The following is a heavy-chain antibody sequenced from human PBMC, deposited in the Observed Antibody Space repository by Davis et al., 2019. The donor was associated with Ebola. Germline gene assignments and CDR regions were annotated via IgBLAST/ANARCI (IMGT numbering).Heavy chain of an antibody. V-gene: IGHV4-31*03. CDR3: ARAVMPGQNFGLDV. CDR2: IYYTGGT. D-gene: IGHD2-2*01. Sequence: SETLSLTCTVSGGSVSSRTHFWSWIRHLPGKGLESIAYIYYTGGTYYNPSLKGRVTISLDTPKNQFSLNLTSVTAADTAVYYCARAVMPGQNFGLDVWGQGTTVTVSS. J-gene: IGHJ6*02. CDR1: GGSVSSRTHF.